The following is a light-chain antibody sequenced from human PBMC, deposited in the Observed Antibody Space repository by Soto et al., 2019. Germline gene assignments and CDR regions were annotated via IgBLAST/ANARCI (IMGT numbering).Light chain of an antibody. J-gene: IGKJ2*01. CDR2: EAS. CDR3: QHYYSCPRA. V-gene: IGKV3-15*01. CDR1: QSVGSN. Sequence: EIVMTQSPATLSVSPGERATLSCRASQSVGSNLAWYQKRPGQAPKLLIYEASTRATGLPARFSGSGSGTGFTLTISSLQSEDFAVYYCQHYYSCPRAFGQGTKLEI.